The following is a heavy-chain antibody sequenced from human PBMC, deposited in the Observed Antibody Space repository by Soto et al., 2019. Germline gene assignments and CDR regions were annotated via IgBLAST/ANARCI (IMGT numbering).Heavy chain of an antibody. V-gene: IGHV1-69*02. Sequence: QVQLVQSGADVQRPGSSVRVSCKASGDTFNFYSINWVRQAHGLGLQWMGRINPILRMSTYAPRFQGRVTMTADKSTSTAYMELSSLRSEDTAMYYCATSYGSGYRAFDSWGQGALVTVSS. CDR3: ATSYGSGYRAFDS. CDR2: INPILRMS. CDR1: GDTFNFYS. D-gene: IGHD3-10*01. J-gene: IGHJ4*02.